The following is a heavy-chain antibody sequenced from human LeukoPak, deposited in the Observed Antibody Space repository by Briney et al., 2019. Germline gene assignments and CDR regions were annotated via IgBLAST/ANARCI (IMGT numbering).Heavy chain of an antibody. Sequence: GASVKVSCKASGYTFTSYYMHWVRQAPGQGLEWMGIINPSGGSTSYAQKLQGRVTMTTDTSTSTAYMELRSLRSDDTAVYYCARGRVGGIWGQGTMVTVSS. CDR3: ARGRVGGI. J-gene: IGHJ3*02. CDR1: GYTFTSYY. D-gene: IGHD1-26*01. CDR2: INPSGGST. V-gene: IGHV1-46*01.